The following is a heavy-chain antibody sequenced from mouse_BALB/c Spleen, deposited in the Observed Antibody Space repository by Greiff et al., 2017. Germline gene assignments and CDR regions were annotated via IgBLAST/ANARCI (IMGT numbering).Heavy chain of an antibody. CDR1: GFTFSDYY. J-gene: IGHJ1*01. D-gene: IGHD2-4*01. CDR2: ISDGGSYT. V-gene: IGHV5-4*02. Sequence: EVMLVESGGGLVKPGGSLKLSCAASGFTFSDYYMYWVRQTPEKRLEWVATISDGGSYTYYPDSVKGRFTISRDNAKNNLYLQMSSLKSEDTAMYYCARGITNWYFDVWGAGTTVTVSS. CDR3: ARGITNWYFDV.